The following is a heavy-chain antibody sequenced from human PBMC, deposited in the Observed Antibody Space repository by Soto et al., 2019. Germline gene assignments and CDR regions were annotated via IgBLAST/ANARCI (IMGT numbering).Heavy chain of an antibody. CDR3: ARDVVSRAYSLIDY. CDR1: GFTFSSYG. J-gene: IGHJ4*02. Sequence: PGGSLRLSCAASGFTFSSYGMHWVRQAPGKGLEWVAVIWYDGSNKYYADSVKGRFTISRDNSKNTLYLQMNSLRAEDTAVYYCARDVVSRAYSLIDYRCQPTLVPVSS. CDR2: IWYDGSNK. V-gene: IGHV3-33*01. D-gene: IGHD5-18*01.